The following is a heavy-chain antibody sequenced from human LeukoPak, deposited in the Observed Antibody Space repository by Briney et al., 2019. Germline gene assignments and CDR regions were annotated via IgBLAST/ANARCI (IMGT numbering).Heavy chain of an antibody. CDR1: GFTFCDYA. J-gene: IGHJ4*02. Sequence: PGGSLRLSCTASGFTFCDYAMSWVRQAPGKGREWGGFIRSKAYGGTTEYAASVKGRFTISRDASKSIAYLQMNSLKTEDTAVYYCTRSLDIVVVPAAYFDYWGQGTRVTVSS. V-gene: IGHV3-49*04. CDR3: TRSLDIVVVPAAYFDY. D-gene: IGHD2-2*03. CDR2: IRSKAYGGTT.